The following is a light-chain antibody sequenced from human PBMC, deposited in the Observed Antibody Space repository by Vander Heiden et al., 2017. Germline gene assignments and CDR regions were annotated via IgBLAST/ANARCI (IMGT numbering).Light chain of an antibody. V-gene: IGLV2-14*01. CDR1: SRDVGGYNY. CDR2: DGS. CDR3: IADTSSSILV. Sequence: SALTQPASVSGSPGPSITISCTGTSRDVGGYNYVSWYQKTPANPHNLMFFDGSKRPAGVASRFSASKAGNTASLTTLVHKEEDAADYYDIADTSSSILVFGGGTKLTVL. J-gene: IGLJ2*01.